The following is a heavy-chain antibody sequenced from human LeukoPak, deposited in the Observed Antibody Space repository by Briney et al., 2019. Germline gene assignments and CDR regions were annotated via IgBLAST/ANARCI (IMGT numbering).Heavy chain of an antibody. CDR3: ARVRVTAIDV. D-gene: IGHD2-21*02. J-gene: IGHJ6*04. CDR1: AHSSSSSINY. Sequence: TLSLTSTVSAHSSSSSINYWSWIRRPPGKDLVWSGRVYTSGGTNYNPSLKSRGATSIGTTTNQFSLKMLSVAAADTAAYYFARVRVTAIDVWGKGPTV. V-gene: IGHV4-61*02. CDR2: VYTSGGT.